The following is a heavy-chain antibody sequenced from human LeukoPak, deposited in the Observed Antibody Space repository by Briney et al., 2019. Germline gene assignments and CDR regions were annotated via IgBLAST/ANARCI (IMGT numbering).Heavy chain of an antibody. CDR1: GGSISSSSYY. CDR3: ARKAPYYYYYGMDV. V-gene: IGHV4-39*07. J-gene: IGHJ6*02. Sequence: SETLSLTCSVSGGSISSSSYYWSWIRQPPGKGLEWIGEINHSGSTNYNPSLKSRVTISVDTSKNQFSLKLSSVTAADTAVYYCARKAPYYYYYGMDVWGQGTTVTVSS. CDR2: INHSGST.